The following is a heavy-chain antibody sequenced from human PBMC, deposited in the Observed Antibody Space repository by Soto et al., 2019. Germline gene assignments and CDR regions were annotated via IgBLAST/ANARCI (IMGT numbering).Heavy chain of an antibody. CDR2: INHSGST. CDR3: ARGPRRIVVNWFDP. J-gene: IGHJ5*02. Sequence: SETLSLTCAVYGGSFSGYYWSWIRQPPGKGLEWIGEINHSGSTNYNPSLKSRVTISVDTSKNQFSLKLSSVTAADTAVYYCARGPRRIVVNWFDPWGQGTLVTVSS. CDR1: GGSFSGYY. D-gene: IGHD2-15*01. V-gene: IGHV4-34*01.